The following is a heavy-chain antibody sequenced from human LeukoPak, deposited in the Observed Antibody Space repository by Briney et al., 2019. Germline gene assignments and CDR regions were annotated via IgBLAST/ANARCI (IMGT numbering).Heavy chain of an antibody. V-gene: IGHV3-7*01. Sequence: PGGSLRLSCAVSGFSISNYWMTWVRQAPGKGLEWVANIKQDGSEKNYVDSVKGRFTISRDNAKNSVFLQMNSLRGEDTAVYYCAKVDVWGQGTTVTVSS. CDR1: GFSISNYW. J-gene: IGHJ6*02. CDR3: AKVDV. CDR2: IKQDGSEK.